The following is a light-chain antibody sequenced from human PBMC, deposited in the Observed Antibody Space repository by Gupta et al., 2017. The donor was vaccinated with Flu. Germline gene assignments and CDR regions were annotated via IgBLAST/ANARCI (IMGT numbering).Light chain of an antibody. CDR2: DAS. CDR1: QSVSTS. J-gene: IGKJ2*01. V-gene: IGKV3-11*01. Sequence: RATLACRASQSVSTSLAWYQQKPGQPPRLLIYDASKRATDIPVRFSGSGSRTDFTLTISSLETEDSAVYFCQQRSNWPRSFTFGQGTKLEIK. CDR3: QQRSNWPRSFT.